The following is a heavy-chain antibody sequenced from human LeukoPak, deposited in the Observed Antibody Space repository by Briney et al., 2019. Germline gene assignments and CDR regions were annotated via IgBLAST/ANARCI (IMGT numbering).Heavy chain of an antibody. CDR3: ARGGRYYLGY. CDR1: GFTFSSYW. Sequence: PGGSLRLSCAASGFTFSSYWMSWDRQVPGKGLECVANINQDGHENHYVDSVKGRFTISRDDVQNSLYLQVNSLRADDTAVYYCARGGRYYLGYWGQGTLVTVSS. CDR2: INQDGHEN. J-gene: IGHJ4*02. V-gene: IGHV3-7*01.